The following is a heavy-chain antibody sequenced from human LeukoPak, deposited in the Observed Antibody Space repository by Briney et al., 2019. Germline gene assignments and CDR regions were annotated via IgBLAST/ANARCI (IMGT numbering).Heavy chain of an antibody. J-gene: IGHJ4*02. D-gene: IGHD6-13*01. V-gene: IGHV3-21*01. CDR1: GFTFSSYS. CDR3: ARGWSSSWYGALSHYYFDY. Sequence: GGSLRLSCAASGFTFSSYSMNWVRQAPGKGLEWVSSISSSSSYIYYADSVKGRFTISRDNAKTSLYLQMNSLRAEDTAVYYCARGWSSSWYGALSHYYFDYWGQGTLVTVSS. CDR2: ISSSSSYI.